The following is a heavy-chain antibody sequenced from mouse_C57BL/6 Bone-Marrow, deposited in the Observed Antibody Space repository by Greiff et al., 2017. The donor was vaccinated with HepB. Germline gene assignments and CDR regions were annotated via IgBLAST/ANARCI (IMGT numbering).Heavy chain of an antibody. V-gene: IGHV1-52*01. D-gene: IGHD1-1*01. CDR3: ARSVTVGGDY. CDR1: GYTFTSYW. J-gene: IGHJ2*01. CDR2: IDPSDSET. Sequence: QVQLQQPGAELVRPGSSVKLSCKASGYTFTSYWMHWVKQRPIQGLEWIGNIDPSDSETHYNQKFKDKATLTVDKSSSTAYMQLSSLTSEDSAVYYCARSVTVGGDYWGQGTTLTVSS.